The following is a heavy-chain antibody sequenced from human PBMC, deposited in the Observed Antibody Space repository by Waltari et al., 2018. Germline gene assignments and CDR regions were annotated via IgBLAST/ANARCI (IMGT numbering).Heavy chain of an antibody. J-gene: IGHJ4*02. CDR1: GYTFTGYY. D-gene: IGHD3-22*01. CDR3: ASDPHYYDSSGYYAGGGY. CDR2: INPNSGGT. Sequence: QVQLVQSGAEVKKPGASVKVSCKASGYTFTGYYMHWVRQAPGQGLEWMGRINPNSGGTNYAQKFQGRVTMTRDTSISTAYMELSRLRSDDTAVYYCASDPHYYDSSGYYAGGGYWGQGTLVTVSS. V-gene: IGHV1-2*06.